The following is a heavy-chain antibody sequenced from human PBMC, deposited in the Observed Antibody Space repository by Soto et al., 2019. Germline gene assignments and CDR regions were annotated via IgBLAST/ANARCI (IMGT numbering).Heavy chain of an antibody. CDR1: GFTFSSYA. J-gene: IGHJ3*02. Sequence: GGSLRLSCAASGFTFSSYAMSWVRQAPGKGLEWVSGIDSSGGGTFYADSVKGRFAISRDNSKSTLYLQMNTLRADDTAVYYCARERGGYSSGTSCSRAFDIWGQGTKVTVSS. D-gene: IGHD2-2*01. CDR3: ARERGGYSSGTSCSRAFDI. V-gene: IGHV3-23*01. CDR2: IDSSGGGT.